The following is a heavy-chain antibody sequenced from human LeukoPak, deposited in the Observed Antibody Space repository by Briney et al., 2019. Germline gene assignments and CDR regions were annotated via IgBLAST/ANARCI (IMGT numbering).Heavy chain of an antibody. CDR2: IKSKTDGWTT. Sequence: GGSLRLSCAASGFTFSNAWMSWVRQAPGKGLEWVGRIKSKTDGWTTDYAAPVKGRFTISRDDSKNTLYLQMNSLKTEDTAVYYCTTSDYVWGSYRYNLDYWGQGTLVTVSS. J-gene: IGHJ4*02. D-gene: IGHD3-16*02. CDR3: TTSDYVWGSYRYNLDY. V-gene: IGHV3-15*01. CDR1: GFTFSNAW.